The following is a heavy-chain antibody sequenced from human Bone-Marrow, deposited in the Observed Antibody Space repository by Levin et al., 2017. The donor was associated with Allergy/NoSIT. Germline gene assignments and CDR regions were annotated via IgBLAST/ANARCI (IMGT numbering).Heavy chain of an antibody. CDR3: ARSVVPAARSLDRTTVTTSSSWYEDDCYYGMDV. V-gene: IGHV3-30-3*01. J-gene: IGHJ6*02. CDR2: ISYDGSNK. D-gene: IGHD2-2*01. Sequence: GGSLRLSCAASGFTFSSYAMHWVRQAPGKGLEWVAVISYDGSNKYYADSVKGRFTISRDNSKNTLYLQMNSLRAEDTAVYYCARSVVPAARSLDRTTVTTSSSWYEDDCYYGMDVWGQGTTVTVSS. CDR1: GFTFSSYA.